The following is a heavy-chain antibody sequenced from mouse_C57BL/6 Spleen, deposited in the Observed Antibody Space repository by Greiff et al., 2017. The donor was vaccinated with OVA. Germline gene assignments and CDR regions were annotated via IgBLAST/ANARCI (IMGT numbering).Heavy chain of an antibody. Sequence: EVQLQQSGPELVKPGASVKISCKASGYTFTDYYMNWVKQSHGKSLEWIGDINPNNGGTSYNQKFKGKATLTVDKSSSTAYMELRSLTSEDSAVYYCARRGLDWYFDVWGTGTTVTVSS. CDR3: ARRGLDWYFDV. D-gene: IGHD2-4*01. V-gene: IGHV1-26*01. CDR2: INPNNGGT. CDR1: GYTFTDYY. J-gene: IGHJ1*03.